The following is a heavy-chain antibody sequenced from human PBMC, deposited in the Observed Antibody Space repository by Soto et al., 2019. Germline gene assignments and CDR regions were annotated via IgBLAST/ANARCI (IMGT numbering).Heavy chain of an antibody. V-gene: IGHV3-48*02. J-gene: IGHJ6*02. CDR3: ARRAASGSAGLDA. D-gene: IGHD5-12*01. CDR2: ITSSSSTI. Sequence: PGRSLRLSGAASGCTFSSYSMIWVRQAPGMWVEGVSYITSSSSTIYYTDSVKARFTISRDNAKNSLYLQMSSLTDKDTAVYYCARRAASGSAGLDAWGQGTRVTVSS. CDR1: GCTFSSYS.